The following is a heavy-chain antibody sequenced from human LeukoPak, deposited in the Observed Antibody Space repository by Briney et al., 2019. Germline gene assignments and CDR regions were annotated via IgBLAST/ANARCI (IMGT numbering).Heavy chain of an antibody. Sequence: SETLSLTRTVSGGSFSSFYWSWIRQSPGKGLEWIGFIHYSGSTSHNPSLNSRVSISLDTSKNQFSLKLTSVTAADTAVYYCARTNAFDNWGPGTMVTVSS. CDR1: GGSFSSFY. J-gene: IGHJ3*02. CDR2: IHYSGST. V-gene: IGHV4-59*01. CDR3: ARTNAFDN.